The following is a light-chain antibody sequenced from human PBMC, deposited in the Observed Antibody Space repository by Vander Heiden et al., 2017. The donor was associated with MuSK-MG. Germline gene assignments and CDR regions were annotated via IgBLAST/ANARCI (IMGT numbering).Light chain of an antibody. CDR1: QSVSSN. Sequence: EIVMTQSPATLSVSPGERATLSCRASQSVSSNLVWYQQKPGQAPRLLIYGASTRATGIPARFSGSGSGTEFTLTISSLQSEDFAVYYCQQQNNWPPLTFGEGTKVEIK. CDR2: GAS. J-gene: IGKJ4*02. CDR3: QQQNNWPPLT. V-gene: IGKV3-15*01.